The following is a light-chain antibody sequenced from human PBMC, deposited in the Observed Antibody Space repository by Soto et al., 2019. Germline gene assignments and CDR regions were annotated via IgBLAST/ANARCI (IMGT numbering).Light chain of an antibody. CDR2: RAS. J-gene: IGKJ1*01. CDR3: QQYNTYST. V-gene: IGKV1-5*03. Sequence: DIQVTQSPSTLSASVGDKVTITCRASQNINTWLAWYQQKPGKAPNLLIYRASNLKDGVPSRFSGGGSGTEFTLTISSLQPDDFATYYCQQYNTYSTFGQGTKVDVK. CDR1: QNINTW.